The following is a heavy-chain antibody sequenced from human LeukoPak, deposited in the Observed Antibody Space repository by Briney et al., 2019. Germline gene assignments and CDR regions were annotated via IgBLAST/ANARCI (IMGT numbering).Heavy chain of an antibody. Sequence: ASVKVSCKASGYTFTSYYMHWVRQAPGQGLEWMGIINPSGGSTSYALKFQGRVTMTRDTPTSTVYMELSSLRSEDTAVYYCARVTSGDCTNGVCHTSWFDPWGQGTLVTVSS. D-gene: IGHD2-8*01. CDR2: INPSGGST. V-gene: IGHV1-46*01. CDR3: ARVTSGDCTNGVCHTSWFDP. CDR1: GYTFTSYY. J-gene: IGHJ5*02.